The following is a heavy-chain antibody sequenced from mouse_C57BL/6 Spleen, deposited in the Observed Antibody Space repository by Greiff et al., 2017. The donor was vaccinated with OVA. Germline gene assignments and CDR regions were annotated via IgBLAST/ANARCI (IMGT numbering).Heavy chain of an antibody. CDR3: ARETGYEGYFDV. Sequence: DVMLVESGGGLVKPGGSLKLSCAASGFTFSSYAMSWVRQTPEKRLEWVATISDGGSYTYYPDNVKGRFTISRDNAKNNLYLQMSHLKSEDTAMYYCARETGYEGYFDVWGTGTTVTVSS. CDR1: GFTFSSYA. J-gene: IGHJ1*03. CDR2: ISDGGSYT. D-gene: IGHD2-2*01. V-gene: IGHV5-4*01.